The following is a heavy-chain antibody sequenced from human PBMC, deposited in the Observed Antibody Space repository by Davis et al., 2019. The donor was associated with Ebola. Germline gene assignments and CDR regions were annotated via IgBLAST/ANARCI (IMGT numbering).Heavy chain of an antibody. CDR2: IIPIFGTA. Sequence: SVKVSCKASGGTFSSSAISWVRQAPGQGLEWMGGIIPIFGTANYAQKFQGRVTITADESTSTAYMELSSLRSEDTAVYYCARVRDGYSYGSSSYWYFDLWGRGTLVTVSS. V-gene: IGHV1-69*13. J-gene: IGHJ2*01. D-gene: IGHD5-18*01. CDR1: GGTFSSSA. CDR3: ARVRDGYSYGSSSYWYFDL.